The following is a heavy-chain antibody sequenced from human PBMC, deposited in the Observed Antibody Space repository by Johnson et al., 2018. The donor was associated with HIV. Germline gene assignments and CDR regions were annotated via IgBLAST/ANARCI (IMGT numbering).Heavy chain of an antibody. J-gene: IGHJ3*02. V-gene: IGHV3-30*18. D-gene: IGHD6-13*01. CDR1: GLSFSNFG. CDR3: AKGPYSSSWYGVAFDI. Sequence: QVQLVESGGGVVQPGKSLTLSCVGSGLSFSNFGIHWVRQAPGKGPEWVAVISYDGSNKYYADSVKGRFTISRDNSKNTLYLQMNSLRAEDTAVYYCAKGPYSSSWYGVAFDIWGQGTMVTVSS. CDR2: ISYDGSNK.